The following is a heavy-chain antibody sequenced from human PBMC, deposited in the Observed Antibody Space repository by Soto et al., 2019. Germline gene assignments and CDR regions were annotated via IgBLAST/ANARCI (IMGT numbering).Heavy chain of an antibody. J-gene: IGHJ4*02. CDR2: INHGGST. CDR3: TRVPMRYYGAGTYGYFDS. D-gene: IGHD3-10*01. V-gene: IGHV4-34*01. CDR1: GGSFSRYY. Sequence: PSETLSLTCDAHGGSFSRYYLSWVRQPPGKGLEWVGEINHGGSTNYNPSLKSRVTISLDTSKNQFSLNLTSVTAADTAFYYFTRVPMRYYGAGTYGYFDSWGQGTLVTVSS.